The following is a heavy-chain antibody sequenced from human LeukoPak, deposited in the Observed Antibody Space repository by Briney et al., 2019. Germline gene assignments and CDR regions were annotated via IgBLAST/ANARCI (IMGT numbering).Heavy chain of an antibody. CDR1: GFTFSSYS. D-gene: IGHD6-13*01. CDR3: ARDPGIAAAGELDY. CDR2: ISSSSSYI. Sequence: KPGGSLRLSCAASGFTFSSYSMNSVRQAPGKGLEWVSSISSSSSYIYYADSVKGRFTISRDNAKNSLYLQMNSLRAEDTAVYHCARDPGIAAAGELDYWGQGTLVTVSS. V-gene: IGHV3-21*01. J-gene: IGHJ4*02.